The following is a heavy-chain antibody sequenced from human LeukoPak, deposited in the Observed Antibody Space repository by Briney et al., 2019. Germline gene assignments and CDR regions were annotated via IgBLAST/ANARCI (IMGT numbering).Heavy chain of an antibody. CDR3: ARHGLGALTLLDY. Sequence: SETLSLTCTVSGGSISSYYWSWIRQPPGKGLEWIGYIYYSGSTNYNPSLKSRVTISVDTSKNQFSLKLSSVTAADTAVYYCARHGLGALTLLDYWGQGTLVTVSS. V-gene: IGHV4-59*08. CDR1: GGSISSYY. D-gene: IGHD1-14*01. CDR2: IYYSGST. J-gene: IGHJ4*02.